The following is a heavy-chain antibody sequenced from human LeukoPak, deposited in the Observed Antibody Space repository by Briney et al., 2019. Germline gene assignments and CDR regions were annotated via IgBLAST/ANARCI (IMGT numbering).Heavy chain of an antibody. CDR1: GFTFSSYE. V-gene: IGHV3-48*03. CDR2: ISSSGSTI. D-gene: IGHD4-17*01. Sequence: GSLRLSCAASGFTFSSYEMNWVRQAPGKGLEWVSYISSSGSTIYYADSVKGRFTISRDNAKNSLYLQMNSLRAEDTAVYYCARHDYGDYDWYFDLWGRGTLVTVSS. CDR3: ARHDYGDYDWYFDL. J-gene: IGHJ2*01.